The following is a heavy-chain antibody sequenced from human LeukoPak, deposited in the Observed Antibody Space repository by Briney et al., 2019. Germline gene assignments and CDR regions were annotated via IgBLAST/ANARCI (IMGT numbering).Heavy chain of an antibody. D-gene: IGHD5-18*01. J-gene: IGHJ4*02. V-gene: IGHV4-30-2*01. CDR3: ARGRGYSYGYRFWAYFDY. CDR2: IYHSGST. Sequence: PSETLSLTCAVSGGSISSGGYPWSWIRQPPGKGLEWIGYIYHSGSTYYNPSLKSRVTISVDRSKNQFSLKLSSVTAADTAVYYCARGRGYSYGYRFWAYFDYWGQGTLVTVSS. CDR1: GGSISSGGYP.